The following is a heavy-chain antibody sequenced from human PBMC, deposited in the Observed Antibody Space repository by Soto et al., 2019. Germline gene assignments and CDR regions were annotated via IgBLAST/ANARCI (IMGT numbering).Heavy chain of an antibody. CDR2: INPNSGGT. CDR1: GYTFTGYY. J-gene: IGHJ6*02. V-gene: IGHV1-2*04. D-gene: IGHD2-2*01. CDR3: AIERDCSSTSCYLGDYYYGMDV. Sequence: ASVKVSCKASGYTFTGYYMHWVRQAPGQGLEWMGWINPNSGGTNYAQKFQGWVTMTRDTSISTAYIELSRLRSDDTAVYYCAIERDCSSTSCYLGDYYYGMDVWGQGTTVTVSS.